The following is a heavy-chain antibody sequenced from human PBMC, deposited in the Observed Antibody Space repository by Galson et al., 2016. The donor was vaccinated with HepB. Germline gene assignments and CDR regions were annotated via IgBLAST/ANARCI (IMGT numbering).Heavy chain of an antibody. J-gene: IGHJ3*02. Sequence: SLRLSCAASGLTFRSYAFSWLRQAPGKGLEWVSVSASGDITYYAHSVKSRFTISRDKSKNTLFLNMISLRAEDTASYYCASHLGGSSLDPFDIWGQGTMVTVSS. CDR2: SASGDIT. CDR3: ASHLGGSSLDPFDI. CDR1: GLTFRSYA. D-gene: IGHD3-16*01. V-gene: IGHV3-23*01.